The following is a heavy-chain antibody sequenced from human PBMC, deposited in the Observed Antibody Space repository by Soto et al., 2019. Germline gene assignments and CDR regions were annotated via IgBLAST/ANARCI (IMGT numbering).Heavy chain of an antibody. V-gene: IGHV3-30-3*01. CDR1: GFIFSSYA. D-gene: IGHD4-17*01. Sequence: QVQLVESGGGVVQPGRSLRLSCAASGFIFSSYAMHWVRQAPGKGLEWVAVISYDGSNKYYADSVKGRFTISRDNSKNTLILQMNSLRAEDTAVYYCAREYGDRGETFDYWGQGTMVTVSS. J-gene: IGHJ4*02. CDR3: AREYGDRGETFDY. CDR2: ISYDGSNK.